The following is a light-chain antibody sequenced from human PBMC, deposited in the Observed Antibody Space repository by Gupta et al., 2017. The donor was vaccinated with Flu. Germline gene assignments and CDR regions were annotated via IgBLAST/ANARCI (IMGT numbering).Light chain of an antibody. V-gene: IGKV1-5*03. J-gene: IGKJ1*01. Sequence: DIQMTPSPSTLSASVGDRVTITCRASQSISSWLAWYQQKPGKAPKLQIYKASSLESGVPSRFSGSGSGTEFTLTISSLQPDDFATYYCQQYYGYSRTFGQGTRLEIK. CDR1: QSISSW. CDR2: KAS. CDR3: QQYYGYSRT.